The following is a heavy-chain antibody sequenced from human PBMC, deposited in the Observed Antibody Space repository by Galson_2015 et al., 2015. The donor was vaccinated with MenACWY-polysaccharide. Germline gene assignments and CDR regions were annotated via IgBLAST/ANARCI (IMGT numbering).Heavy chain of an antibody. CDR3: AKDSQVKDYYDSSGYYYGA. J-gene: IGHJ4*02. CDR2: ISYDGSNK. V-gene: IGHV3-30*18. CDR1: GFTFSSYG. Sequence: SLRLSCAASGFTFSSYGMHWVRQAPGKGLERVAVISYDGSNKYYADSVKGRFTISRDNSKNTLYLQMNSLRAEDTAVYYCAKDSQVKDYYDSSGYYYGAWGQGTLVTVSS. D-gene: IGHD3-22*01.